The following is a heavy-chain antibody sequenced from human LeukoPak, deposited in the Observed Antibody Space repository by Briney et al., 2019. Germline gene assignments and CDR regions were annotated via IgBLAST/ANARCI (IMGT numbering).Heavy chain of an antibody. CDR1: GFTFSDHY. Sequence: GGSLRLSCAASGFTFSDHYMDWVRQAPGKGLEWVGRTRNKANSYTTEYAASVKGRFTISRDDSKNSLYLQMNSLKTEDTAVYYCARERGSGSYWSYYYYYMDVWGKGTTVTVSS. CDR3: ARERGSGSYWSYYYYYMDV. J-gene: IGHJ6*03. D-gene: IGHD1-26*01. V-gene: IGHV3-72*01. CDR2: TRNKANSYTT.